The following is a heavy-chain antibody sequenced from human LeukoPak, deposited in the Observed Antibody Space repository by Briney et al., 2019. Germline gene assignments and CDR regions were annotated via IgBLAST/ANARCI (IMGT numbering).Heavy chain of an antibody. J-gene: IGHJ4*02. V-gene: IGHV3-30*04. CDR1: GFTFSSYA. Sequence: GGSLRLSCAASGFTFSSYAMHWVRQAPGKGLEWVAVISYDGSNKYYADSVKGRFTISRDNSKNTLYPQMNSLRAEDTAVYYCARVAEMATIFYFDYWGQGTLVTVSS. CDR3: ARVAEMATIFYFDY. CDR2: ISYDGSNK. D-gene: IGHD5-24*01.